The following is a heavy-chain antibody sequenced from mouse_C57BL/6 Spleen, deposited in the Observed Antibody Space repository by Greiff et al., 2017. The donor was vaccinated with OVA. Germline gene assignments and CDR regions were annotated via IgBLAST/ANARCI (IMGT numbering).Heavy chain of an antibody. CDR1: GFTFSSYA. CDR2: ISSGGDYI. J-gene: IGHJ3*01. CDR3: TREVYDYDGAGFAY. V-gene: IGHV5-9-1*02. D-gene: IGHD2-4*01. Sequence: EVHLVESGEGLVKPGASLKLSCAASGFTFSSYAMSWVRQTPEQRLEWVAYISSGGDYIYYADTVKGRFTISRDNARNTLYLQMSSLKSEDTAMYYCTREVYDYDGAGFAYWGQGTLVTVSA.